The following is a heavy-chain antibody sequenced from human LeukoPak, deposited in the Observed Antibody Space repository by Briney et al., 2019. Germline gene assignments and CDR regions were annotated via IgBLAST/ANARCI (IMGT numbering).Heavy chain of an antibody. J-gene: IGHJ5*02. V-gene: IGHV3-9*01. CDR3: AKGMEQQLVLQPFDP. D-gene: IGHD6-13*01. CDR2: ISWNSGSI. CDR1: GFTFDDYA. Sequence: GGSLRLSCAASGFTFDDYAMHWVRHAPGKGLEWVSGISWNSGSIGYADSVKGRFTISRDNAKNSLYLQMNSLRAEDTALYYCAKGMEQQLVLQPFDPWGQGTLVTVSS.